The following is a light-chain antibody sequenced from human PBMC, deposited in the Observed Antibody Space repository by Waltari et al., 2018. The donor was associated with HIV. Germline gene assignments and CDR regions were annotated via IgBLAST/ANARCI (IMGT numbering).Light chain of an antibody. J-gene: IGKJ1*01. Sequence: IVLTQSPATLSLSPGERATLSCRGSQSVSSSYLAWYQQKPGQAPRLLIYGASSRATGIPDRFSGSGSGTDFTLTISRLEPGDFAVYYCQQYASSPLTFGQGP. V-gene: IGKV3-20*01. CDR2: GAS. CDR1: QSVSSSY. CDR3: QQYASSPLT.